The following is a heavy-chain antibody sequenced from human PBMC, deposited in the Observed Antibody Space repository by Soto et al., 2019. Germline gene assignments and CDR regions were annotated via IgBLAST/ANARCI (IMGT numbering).Heavy chain of an antibody. V-gene: IGHV3-23*01. CDR2: ISGSGRST. CDR3: SKHSTNSASYKEDAFDI. D-gene: IGHD1-26*01. J-gene: IGHJ3*02. CDR1: RVRLYSSV. Sequence: APCRVRLYSSVVALLRKNTGKGLEWVSAISGSGRSTYYSDSVKGRFTISRDNSKSTLYLQMNSLRAEDTAVYYCSKHSTNSASYKEDAFDIRGQG.